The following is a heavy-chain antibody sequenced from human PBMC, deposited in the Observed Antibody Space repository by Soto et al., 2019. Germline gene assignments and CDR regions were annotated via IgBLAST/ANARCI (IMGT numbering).Heavy chain of an antibody. V-gene: IGHV4-34*01. J-gene: IGHJ4*02. Sequence: QVQLQQWGAGLLKPSETLSLTCAVYGGSFSGYYWSWIRQPPGKGLEWIGEINHSGSTNYNPSLKSRVTISVDTSKNQFSLKLSSVTAADTAVYYCARGRGLLWFGYDYWGQGTLVTVSS. CDR2: INHSGST. CDR3: ARGRGLLWFGYDY. CDR1: GGSFSGYY. D-gene: IGHD3-10*01.